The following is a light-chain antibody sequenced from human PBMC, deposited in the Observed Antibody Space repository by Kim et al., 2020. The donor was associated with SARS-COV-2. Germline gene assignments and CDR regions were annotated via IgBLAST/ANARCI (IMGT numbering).Light chain of an antibody. CDR3: SSYTGSSTHVV. J-gene: IGLJ2*01. Sequence: QSITISCTGTSSDVGGYNYVSWYQQHPGKAPKLMIFDVSKRPSGVSNRFSGSKSGNTASLTISGLQTEDEADYYCSSYTGSSTHVVFGGGTQLTVL. CDR2: DVS. CDR1: SSDVGGYNY. V-gene: IGLV2-14*03.